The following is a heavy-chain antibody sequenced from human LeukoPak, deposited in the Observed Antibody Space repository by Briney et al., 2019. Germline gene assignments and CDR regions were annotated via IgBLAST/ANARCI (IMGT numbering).Heavy chain of an antibody. D-gene: IGHD2-8*01. Sequence: SSPTLSLTCTVSSGSIRSSSYYWGWIRQPPWKGLEWIGSIFSSGSTYYNPSLKRRVTMSVDTSKNQFSLKLSSVTAADTAVYYCATANFYFQYWGQGTLVTVSS. CDR1: SGSIRSSSYY. CDR2: IFSSGST. V-gene: IGHV4-39*01. J-gene: IGHJ1*01. CDR3: ATANFYFQY.